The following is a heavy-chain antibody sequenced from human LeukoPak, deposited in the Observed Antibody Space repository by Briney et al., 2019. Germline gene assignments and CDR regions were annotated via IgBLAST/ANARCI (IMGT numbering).Heavy chain of an antibody. V-gene: IGHV3-53*01. D-gene: IGHD3-22*01. Sequence: GGSLRLSCAASGFTVSSNYMSWVRQAPGKGLEWVSVIYSGGSTYYTDSVKGRFTISRDNSKNTVFLQMNSLRVEDTAVYFCARDRDSSVDDAFDIWGQGTMVTVSS. J-gene: IGHJ3*02. CDR2: IYSGGST. CDR1: GFTVSSNY. CDR3: ARDRDSSVDDAFDI.